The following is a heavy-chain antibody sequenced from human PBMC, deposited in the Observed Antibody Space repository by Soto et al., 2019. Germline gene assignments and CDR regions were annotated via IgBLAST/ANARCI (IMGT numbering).Heavy chain of an antibody. Sequence: QVQLVQSGAEVKEPGASVKVSCKASGHIFSSYAITWVRQAPGQGLEWMGWISAHNGNTNYAQKLQGRVTVTTDTSTSTAYMELRSLRSDDTAIYYCARDSTDGSGWYFDYWGQGTLVTVSS. V-gene: IGHV1-18*04. J-gene: IGHJ4*02. CDR3: ARDSTDGSGWYFDY. CDR1: GHIFSSYA. D-gene: IGHD6-19*01. CDR2: ISAHNGNT.